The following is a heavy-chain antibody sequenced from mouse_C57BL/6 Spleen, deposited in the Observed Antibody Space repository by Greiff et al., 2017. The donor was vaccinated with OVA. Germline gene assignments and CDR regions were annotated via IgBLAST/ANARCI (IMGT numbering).Heavy chain of an antibody. D-gene: IGHD2-1*01. CDR2: INPSSGYT. CDR1: GYTFTSYT. J-gene: IGHJ4*01. V-gene: IGHV1-4*01. CDR3: ARPPMDYGNYYYAMDY. Sequence: VQLQQSGAELARPGASVKMSCKASGYTFTSYTMHWVKQRPGQGLEWIGYINPSSGYTKYNQKFKDKATLTADKSSSTAYMQLSSLTSEDSAVYYCARPPMDYGNYYYAMDYWGQGTSVTVSS.